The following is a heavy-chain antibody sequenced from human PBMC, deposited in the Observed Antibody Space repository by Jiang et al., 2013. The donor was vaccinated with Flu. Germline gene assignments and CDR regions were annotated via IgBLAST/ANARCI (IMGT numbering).Heavy chain of an antibody. J-gene: IGHJ6*02. CDR3: ARGMGSWIQLWTRTGEYYGMDV. CDR1: GDSVSSNSAA. CDR2: TYYRSKWYN. V-gene: IGHV6-1*01. D-gene: IGHD5-18*01. Sequence: QTLSLTCAISGDSVSSNSAAWNWIRQSPSRGLEWLGRTYYRSKWYNDYAVSVKSRITINPDTSKNQFSLQLNSVTPEDTAVYYCARGMGSWIQLWTRTGEYYGMDVWGQGTTVTVSS.